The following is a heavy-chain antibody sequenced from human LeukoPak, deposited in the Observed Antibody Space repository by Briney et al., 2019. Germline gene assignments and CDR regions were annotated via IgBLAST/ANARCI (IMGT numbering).Heavy chain of an antibody. CDR3: ATGEYSSGWPFDY. J-gene: IGHJ4*02. D-gene: IGHD6-19*01. V-gene: IGHV1-69-2*01. CDR2: VDPEDGET. CDR1: GYTFTDYY. Sequence: ASVKVSCKVPGYTFTDYYMHWVQQAPGKGLEWMGLVDPEDGETIYAEKFQGRVTITADTSTDTAYMELSSLRSEDTAVYYCATGEYSSGWPFDYWGQGTLVTVSS.